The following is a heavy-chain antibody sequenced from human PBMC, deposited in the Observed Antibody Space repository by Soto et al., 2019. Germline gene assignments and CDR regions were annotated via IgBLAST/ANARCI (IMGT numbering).Heavy chain of an antibody. V-gene: IGHV1-18*04. CDR2: ISPYNGNT. CDR1: GYTFSRYV. Sequence: QVQLVQSGVEVQKPGASVKVSCKASGYTFSRYVINWLRQAPGQGLEWMGWISPYNGNTNYGQNVQGRVTVTTDTSTRIVDMELRSLRSDDTSVYYCAREGGVWGSFRYFDYWGQGTRVTVSP. D-gene: IGHD3-16*02. J-gene: IGHJ4*02. CDR3: AREGGVWGSFRYFDY.